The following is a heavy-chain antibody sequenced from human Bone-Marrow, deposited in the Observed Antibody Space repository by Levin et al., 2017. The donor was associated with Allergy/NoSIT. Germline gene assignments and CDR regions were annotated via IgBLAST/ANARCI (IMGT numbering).Heavy chain of an antibody. CDR2: VSESGSST. Sequence: GGSLRLSCAASGFTFGSYAMSWVRQAPGKGLEWVSAVSESGSSTYYADSVKGRFTISRDNSKNTLYLQMNSLRAEDTAVYYCAPVGWIFWSGYYWLDPWGQGTLVTVSS. V-gene: IGHV3-23*01. D-gene: IGHD3-3*01. CDR1: GFTFGSYA. CDR3: APVGWIFWSGYYWLDP. J-gene: IGHJ5*02.